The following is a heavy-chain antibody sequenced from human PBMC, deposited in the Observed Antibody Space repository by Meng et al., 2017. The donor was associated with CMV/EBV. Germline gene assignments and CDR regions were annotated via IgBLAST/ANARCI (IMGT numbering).Heavy chain of an antibody. V-gene: IGHV3-30-3*01. J-gene: IGHJ4*02. D-gene: IGHD6-13*01. Sequence: GESLKISCAASGFTFNSYAMHWVRQTPGKGLEWVAAISHHGSNKYYADSVKGRFTISRDNSQNTLYLQMNSLRAEDTAVYYCAKATKPSSSWAIPFDYWGQGTLVTVSS. CDR3: AKATKPSSSWAIPFDY. CDR1: GFTFNSYA. CDR2: ISHHGSNK.